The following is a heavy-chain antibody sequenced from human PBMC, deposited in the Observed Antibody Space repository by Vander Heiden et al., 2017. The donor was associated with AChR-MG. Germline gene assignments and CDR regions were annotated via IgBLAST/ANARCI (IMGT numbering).Heavy chain of an antibody. CDR2: INPNSGGT. CDR3: ARDLYMVQGVNAGAFDI. Sequence: QVQLVQSGAEVKKPGASVKVSCKASGSPFTGYYMHWVRQAPGQGLEWMGRINPNSGGTNYAQKFQGRVTMTRDTSISTAYMELSRLRSDDTAVYYCARDLYMVQGVNAGAFDIWGQGTMVTVSS. CDR1: GSPFTGYY. D-gene: IGHD3-10*01. J-gene: IGHJ3*02. V-gene: IGHV1-2*06.